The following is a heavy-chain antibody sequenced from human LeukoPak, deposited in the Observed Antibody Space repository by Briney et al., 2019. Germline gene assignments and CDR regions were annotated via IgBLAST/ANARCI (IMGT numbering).Heavy chain of an antibody. J-gene: IGHJ6*02. CDR2: IWYDGSNK. CDR1: GFSFSNYD. V-gene: IGHV3-33*01. Sequence: SGGSLRLSCAASGFSFSNYDMHWVRQAPGKGLEWVAIIWYDGSNKYYGDSVKGRFTISRDNSKNTLYLQMNSLRAEDTAMYYCATMDVWGQGTRSPSP. CDR3: ATMDV.